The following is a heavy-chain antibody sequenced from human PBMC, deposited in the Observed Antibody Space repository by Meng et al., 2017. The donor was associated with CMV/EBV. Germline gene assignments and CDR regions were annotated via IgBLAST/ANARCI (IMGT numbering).Heavy chain of an antibody. J-gene: IGHJ4*02. CDR1: GFTFSSYE. Sequence: GESLKISCAASGFTFSSYEMNWVRQAPGKGLEWVSYISSSGSTIYYADSVKGRFTISRDNAKNSLYPQMNSLRAEDTAVYYCARDGHRWGGYNSRADYWGQGTLVTVSS. CDR3: ARDGHRWGGYNSRADY. CDR2: ISSSGSTI. D-gene: IGHD5-24*01. V-gene: IGHV3-48*03.